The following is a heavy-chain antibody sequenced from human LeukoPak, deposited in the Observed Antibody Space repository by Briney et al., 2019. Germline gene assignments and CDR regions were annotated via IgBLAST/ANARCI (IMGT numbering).Heavy chain of an antibody. D-gene: IGHD5-18*01. J-gene: IGHJ6*02. CDR2: ISYDGSNK. Sequence: PGRSLRPSCAASGFTFSSYAMHWVRQAPGKGLEWVAVISYDGSNKYYADSVKGRFTISRDNSKNTLYLQMNSLRAEDTAVYYCASSQRSPNTAMVTSYCYYGMDVWGQGATVTVSS. CDR3: ASSQRSPNTAMVTSYCYYGMDV. CDR1: GFTFSSYA. V-gene: IGHV3-30-3*01.